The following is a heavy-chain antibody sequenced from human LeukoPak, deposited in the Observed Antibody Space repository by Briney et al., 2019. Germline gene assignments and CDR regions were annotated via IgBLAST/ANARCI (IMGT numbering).Heavy chain of an antibody. D-gene: IGHD3-22*01. J-gene: IGHJ4*02. CDR1: GYTFTSYG. Sequence: ASVKVSCKASGYTFTSYGISWVRQAPGQGLEWMGWISAYNGNTNYAQKLQGRVTMTTDTSTSTAYMELRSLRSDDTAVYYCARRHVHYYDSSGYYSNWGQGTLVTVSS. CDR3: ARRHVHYYDSSGYYSN. CDR2: ISAYNGNT. V-gene: IGHV1-18*01.